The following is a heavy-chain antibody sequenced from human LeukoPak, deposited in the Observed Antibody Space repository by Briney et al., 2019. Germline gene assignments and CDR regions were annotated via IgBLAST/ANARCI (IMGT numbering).Heavy chain of an antibody. Sequence: SETLSLTCTVSGGSISSYYWSWIRQPPGKGLEWIGYIYYSGSTNYNPSLKSRVTISVDTSKNQFSLKLSSVTAADTAVYYCATAYYDSSGPYVYWGQGTLVTVSS. D-gene: IGHD3-22*01. V-gene: IGHV4-59*01. CDR2: IYYSGST. CDR1: GGSISSYY. CDR3: ATAYYDSSGPYVY. J-gene: IGHJ4*02.